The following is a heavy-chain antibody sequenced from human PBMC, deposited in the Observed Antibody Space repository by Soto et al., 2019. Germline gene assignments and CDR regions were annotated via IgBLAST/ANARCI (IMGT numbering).Heavy chain of an antibody. J-gene: IGHJ4*02. V-gene: IGHV1-3*01. CDR3: AGSIVVVTAADY. Sequence: SVQVSCKASGYTFTNYAMHWVRQAPGQRLEWMGWINAGNGNTKYSQEFQGRVTITRDTSASTAYMELSSRRSEDTAVYYCAGSIVVVTAADYWGQGTLVTVSS. CDR2: INAGNGNT. D-gene: IGHD2-21*02. CDR1: GYTFTNYA.